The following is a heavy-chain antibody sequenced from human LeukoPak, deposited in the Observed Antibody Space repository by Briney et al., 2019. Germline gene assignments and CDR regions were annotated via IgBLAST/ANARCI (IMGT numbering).Heavy chain of an antibody. J-gene: IGHJ4*02. V-gene: IGHV1-2*06. CDR1: GYTFTAYY. CDR2: INPDSGGT. D-gene: IGHD1-7*01. Sequence: ASVKVSCMASGYTFTAYYVHWLRQAPAEGLEWVGRINPDSGGTDYAQQFQGRVTITRDTSIRTVYMELTRLKSDDTAMYYCARALAPIWNFPFYYWGQGTLVTVSS. CDR3: ARALAPIWNFPFYY.